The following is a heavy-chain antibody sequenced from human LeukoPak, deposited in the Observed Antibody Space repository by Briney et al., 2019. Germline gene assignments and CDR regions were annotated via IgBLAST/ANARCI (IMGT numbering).Heavy chain of an antibody. V-gene: IGHV3-21*01. D-gene: IGHD6-19*01. CDR1: GFTFSSYE. J-gene: IGHJ4*02. Sequence: GGSLRLSCAASGFTFSSYEMNWVRQAPGKGLEWVSYISSGSGYFYYADSVKGRFTISRDNAKNSLYLQMNSLRAEDTAVYYCARVRGSGWYHDYWGQGALVTVSS. CDR3: ARVRGSGWYHDY. CDR2: ISSGSGYF.